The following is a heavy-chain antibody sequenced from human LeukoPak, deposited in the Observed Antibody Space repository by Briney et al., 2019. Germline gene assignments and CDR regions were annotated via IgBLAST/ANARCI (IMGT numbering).Heavy chain of an antibody. CDR1: GFTFSSYA. J-gene: IGHJ4*02. CDR2: ISGTGGSGST. Sequence: GGSLRLSCAVSGFTFSSYAMSWVRQAPGKGLEWVSAISGTGGSGSTYYADSVKGRFTISRDNSKNTLYLQMNSLRAEDTAVYYYAKPRCSSTSCSLGYFDYWGQGALVTVSS. V-gene: IGHV3-23*01. D-gene: IGHD2-2*01. CDR3: AKPRCSSTSCSLGYFDY.